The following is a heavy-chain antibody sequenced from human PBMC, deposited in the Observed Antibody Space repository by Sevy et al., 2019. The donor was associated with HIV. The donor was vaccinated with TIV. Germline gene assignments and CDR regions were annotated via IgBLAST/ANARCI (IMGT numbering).Heavy chain of an antibody. CDR2: ISGSGDNT. Sequence: GGSLRLSCAASGFTFSSYATSWVRQAPGKGLEWVSTISGSGDNTLYADSAKGRFTISRDNSKNTLYLQMNSLRAKDTAVYYCAKSLYTSIFAEYHYYMVVWGKGTTVTGSS. CDR1: GFTFSSYA. V-gene: IGHV3-23*01. J-gene: IGHJ6*03. CDR3: AKSLYTSIFAEYHYYMVV. D-gene: IGHD3-3*02.